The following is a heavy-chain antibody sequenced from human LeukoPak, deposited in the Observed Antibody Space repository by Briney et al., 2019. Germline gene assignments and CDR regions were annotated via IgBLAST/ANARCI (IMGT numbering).Heavy chain of an antibody. Sequence: SETLSLTCTVSGGSISSYYWSWIRQPPGKGLEWIGYIYYSGSTNYNPSLKSRVTISVDTSKNQFSLKLSSVTAADTAVYCCARSGVRYSSSWYLVYWGQGTLVTVSS. V-gene: IGHV4-59*01. CDR3: ARSGVRYSSSWYLVY. J-gene: IGHJ4*02. CDR2: IYYSGST. CDR1: GGSISSYY. D-gene: IGHD6-13*01.